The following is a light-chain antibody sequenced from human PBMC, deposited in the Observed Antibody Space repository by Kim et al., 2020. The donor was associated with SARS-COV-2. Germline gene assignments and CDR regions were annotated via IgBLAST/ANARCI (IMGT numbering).Light chain of an antibody. J-gene: IGLJ2*01. Sequence: GQSVTISCTGTSSDVGSYNRVSWYQQPPGTAPNLMIYEVSNRPSGVPDRFSGSKSGNTASLTISGLQAEDEADYYCTSYTSSSTVVFGGGTKVTVL. CDR2: EVS. CDR3: TSYTSSSTVV. V-gene: IGLV2-18*02. CDR1: SSDVGSYNR.